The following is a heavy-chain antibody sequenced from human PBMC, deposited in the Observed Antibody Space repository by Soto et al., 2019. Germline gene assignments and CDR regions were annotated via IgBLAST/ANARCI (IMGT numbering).Heavy chain of an antibody. CDR3: ARGPTYSISFFSDYFYGLDV. CDR1: GGSFSGYS. Sequence: QAQLQQWGAGLLKPSETLSLTCAVYGGSFSGYSWSWIRQPPGKRLEWLGEMNHSGSTNYNPSLKSQVTISVDTSKNQLSLKLNSVTAADTAVYYCARGPTYSISFFSDYFYGLDVWGQGTTVTVSS. J-gene: IGHJ6*02. CDR2: MNHSGST. D-gene: IGHD6-6*01. V-gene: IGHV4-34*01.